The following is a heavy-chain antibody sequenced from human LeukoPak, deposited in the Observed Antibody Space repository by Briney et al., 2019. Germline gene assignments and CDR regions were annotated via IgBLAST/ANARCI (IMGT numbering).Heavy chain of an antibody. V-gene: IGHV3-15*01. Sequence: GGSLRLSCAASGFTFSNAWMSWVRQAPGKGLEWVGRIKSKTDGGTTDYAAPVKGRFTISRDDSKNTLYLQMNSLKTEDTAVYYCTTGVWFGEHRYFDYWGQGTLVTVSS. D-gene: IGHD3-10*01. CDR2: IKSKTDGGTT. J-gene: IGHJ4*02. CDR3: TTGVWFGEHRYFDY. CDR1: GFTFSNAW.